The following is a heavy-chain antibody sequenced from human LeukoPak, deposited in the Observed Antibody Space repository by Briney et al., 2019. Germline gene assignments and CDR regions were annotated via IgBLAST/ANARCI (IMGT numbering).Heavy chain of an antibody. J-gene: IGHJ5*02. CDR3: ARDRVGDYVWGSYPS. CDR1: GGSISSGDYY. V-gene: IGHV4-61*02. D-gene: IGHD3-16*01. CDR2: IYTSGST. Sequence: PSQTLSLTCTVSGGSISSGDYYWSWIRQPAGKGLEWIGRIYTSGSTNYNPSLKSRVTISVDTSKNQFSLKLSSVTAADTAVYYCARDRVGDYVWGSYPSWGQGTLVTVSS.